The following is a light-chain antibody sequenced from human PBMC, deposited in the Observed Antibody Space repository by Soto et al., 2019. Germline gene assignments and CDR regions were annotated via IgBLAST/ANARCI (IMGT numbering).Light chain of an antibody. CDR3: QSYDSSLSGLYV. CDR1: SSNIGAGYD. V-gene: IGLV1-40*01. CDR2: DND. Sequence: QSVLTQPPSVSGAPGQRVTISCTGSSSNIGAGYDVHWYQQVPGTAPKLLIYDNDSRPSGVPDRFSGSKSGSSASLAITGLQAEDEADYYCQSYDSSLSGLYVFGTGTKVTVL. J-gene: IGLJ1*01.